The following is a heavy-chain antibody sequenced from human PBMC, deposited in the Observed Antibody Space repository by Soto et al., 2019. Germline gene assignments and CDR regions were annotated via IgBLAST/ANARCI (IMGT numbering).Heavy chain of an antibody. D-gene: IGHD6-6*01. Sequence: QVQLQESGPGLVKPSQTLSLTCTVSGGSISSGGYYWSWIRQHPGKVLEWIGYIYYTGSAYYNPSLDSRDTILVDTSKNQFSLKLSSVTAADTAVYYWARFGSSSWNWFDPWGQGTLVTVSS. CDR3: ARFGSSSWNWFDP. CDR2: IYYTGSA. CDR1: GGSISSGGYY. V-gene: IGHV4-31*03. J-gene: IGHJ5*02.